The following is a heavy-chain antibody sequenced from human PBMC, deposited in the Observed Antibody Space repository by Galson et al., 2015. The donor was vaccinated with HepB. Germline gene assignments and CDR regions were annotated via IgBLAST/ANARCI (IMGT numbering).Heavy chain of an antibody. D-gene: IGHD4-17*01. J-gene: IGHJ3*02. V-gene: IGHV3-23*01. Sequence: SLRLSCAASGFSFSNYAMGWVRQAPGKGLEWVSSISNGGGASHYADSVKGRFTISRDNSKNTLYLQLNSLRAEDTAIYYCARLRAIQKNAFEIWGQGTGVTVSS. CDR1: GFSFSNYA. CDR2: ISNGGGAS. CDR3: ARLRAIQKNAFEI.